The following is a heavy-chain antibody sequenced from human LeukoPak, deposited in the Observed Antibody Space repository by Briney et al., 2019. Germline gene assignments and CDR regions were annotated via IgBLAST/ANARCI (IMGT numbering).Heavy chain of an antibody. CDR3: ARDCSDSGDGMDV. V-gene: IGHV4-59*01. D-gene: IGHD3-22*01. J-gene: IGHJ6*02. CDR1: GGSISSYY. CDR2: IYYRGST. Sequence: NPSETLSLTCTVSGGSISSYYWSWIRQPPGKGLEWIGYIYYRGSTNYNPSPKSRVTISVDTSKNQFSLKLSSVTAADTAVYYCARDCSDSGDGMDVWGQGTTVTVSS.